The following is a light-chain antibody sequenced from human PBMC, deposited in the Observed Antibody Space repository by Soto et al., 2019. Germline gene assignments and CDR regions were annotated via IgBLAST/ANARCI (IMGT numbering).Light chain of an antibody. CDR3: QQYGDGNSPRYS. CDR1: QSVNSNY. CDR2: GTS. J-gene: IGKJ2*03. V-gene: IGKV3-20*01. Sequence: EIVLTQSPGTLSLSPGERVTLSCRASQSVNSNYLAWYQQKPGQAPRLLIYGTSSRATGIPDRFSGSGSGTDFTLTISRLEPEDFVVYYCQQYGDGNSPRYSFGQGTKLEIK.